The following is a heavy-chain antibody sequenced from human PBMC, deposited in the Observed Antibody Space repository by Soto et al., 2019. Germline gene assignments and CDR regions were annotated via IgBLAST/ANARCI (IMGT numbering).Heavy chain of an antibody. V-gene: IGHV1-18*04. J-gene: IGHJ6*02. CDR2: ISAYNGNT. CDR3: ASPAGIAVAGTDYYYYGMDV. D-gene: IGHD6-19*01. Sequence: ASVKVSCKASGYTFTSYGISWVRQAPGQGLEWMGWISAYNGNTNYAQKLQGRVTMTTDTSTSTAYMELRSLRSDDTAVYYCASPAGIAVAGTDYYYYGMDVWGQGT. CDR1: GYTFTSYG.